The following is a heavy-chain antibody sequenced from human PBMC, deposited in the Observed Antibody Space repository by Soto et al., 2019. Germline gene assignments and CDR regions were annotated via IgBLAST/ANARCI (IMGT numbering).Heavy chain of an antibody. Sequence: QVQLVESGGGVVQPGRSLRLSCAAYGFTFSSFAMHWVRQAPGKGLEWVAVISYDGSNKYFADSVKGRFTISRDNSKNTLYLQMNSLRSEDTAMYYCAIDRGPYTAMHLFDYWGQGTLVTVSS. CDR2: ISYDGSNK. V-gene: IGHV3-30-3*01. CDR3: AIDRGPYTAMHLFDY. D-gene: IGHD5-18*01. CDR1: GFTFSSFA. J-gene: IGHJ4*02.